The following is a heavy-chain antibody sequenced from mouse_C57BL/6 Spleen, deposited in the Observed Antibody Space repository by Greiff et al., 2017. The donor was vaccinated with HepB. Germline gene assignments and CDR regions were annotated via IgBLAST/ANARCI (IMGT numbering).Heavy chain of an antibody. Sequence: VKLQQSGAELAKPGASVKLSCKASGYTFTSYWMHWVKQRPGQGLEWIGYINPSSGYTKYNQKFKDKATLTADKNSSEAYMQLSSLTYEDSAVYYCAREDYYSNHGAMDYWGQGTSVTVSS. J-gene: IGHJ4*01. V-gene: IGHV1-7*01. D-gene: IGHD2-5*01. CDR2: INPSSGYT. CDR3: AREDYYSNHGAMDY. CDR1: GYTFTSYW.